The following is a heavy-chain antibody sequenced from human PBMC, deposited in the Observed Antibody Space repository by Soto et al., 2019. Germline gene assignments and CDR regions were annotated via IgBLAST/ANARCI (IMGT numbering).Heavy chain of an antibody. D-gene: IGHD3-3*01. J-gene: IGHJ4*02. CDR2: INPNSGGT. Sequence: ASVKVSCKASGYTFTGYYMHWVRQAPGQGLEWMGWINPNSGGTNYAQKFQGWVTMTRDTSISTAYMELSRLRSDDTAVYYCARVTDFWSGYYGYWGQGTLVTAPQ. V-gene: IGHV1-2*04. CDR1: GYTFTGYY. CDR3: ARVTDFWSGYYGY.